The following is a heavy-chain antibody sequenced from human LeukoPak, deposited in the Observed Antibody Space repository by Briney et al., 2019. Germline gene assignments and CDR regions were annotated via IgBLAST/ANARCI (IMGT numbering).Heavy chain of an antibody. V-gene: IGHV4-59*01. CDR3: ARGIYSGYDRSFGY. CDR1: GGSISSYY. D-gene: IGHD5-12*01. J-gene: IGHJ4*02. Sequence: SETLSLTCTVSGGSISSYYWIWIRQPPRKGLEWIGYIYYSGITNYNPSLKSRVTISLDTSKNQFSLKLSSVTAADTAVYYCARGIYSGYDRSFGYWGQGTLVTVSS. CDR2: IYYSGIT.